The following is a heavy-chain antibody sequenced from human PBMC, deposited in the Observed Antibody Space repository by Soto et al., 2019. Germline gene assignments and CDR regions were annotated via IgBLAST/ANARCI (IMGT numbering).Heavy chain of an antibody. J-gene: IGHJ4*02. CDR1: GGTCVGYA. D-gene: IGHD3-3*01. CDR2: ISGSGDIT. Sequence: GGSLRLWWAAAGGTCVGYAGSWVRQAPGKGLEWVSGISGSGDITHYADSVKGRFTISRDNSKNTVYLQMNTLRAEDTAVYYCAKSPLSPFGVVPPDYWGQGTLVTVSS. V-gene: IGHV3-23*01. CDR3: AKSPLSPFGVVPPDY.